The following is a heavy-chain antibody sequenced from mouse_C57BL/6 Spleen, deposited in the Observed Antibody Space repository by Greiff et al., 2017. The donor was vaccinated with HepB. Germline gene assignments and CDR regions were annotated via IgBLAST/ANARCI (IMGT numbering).Heavy chain of an antibody. CDR1: GFTFSSYA. V-gene: IGHV5-4*01. CDR2: ISDGGSYT. Sequence: DVQLVESGGGLVKPGGSLKLSCAASGFTFSSYAMSWVRQTPEKRLEWVATISDGGSYTYYPDNVKGRFTISRDNAKNNLYLQMSHLKSEDTAMYYCAREGPITTVVATRFFDYWGQGTTLTVSS. J-gene: IGHJ2*01. CDR3: AREGPITTVVATRFFDY. D-gene: IGHD1-1*01.